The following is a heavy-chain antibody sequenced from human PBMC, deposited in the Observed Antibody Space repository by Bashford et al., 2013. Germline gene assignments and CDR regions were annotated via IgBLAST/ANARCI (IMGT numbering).Heavy chain of an antibody. CDR3: ARLDTAVVRTFDY. CDR2: ITYSGTT. V-gene: IGHV4-39*01. CDR1: GGSIRSTSYY. D-gene: IGHD5-18*01. J-gene: IGHJ4*02. Sequence: SETLSLTCTVSGGSIRSTSYYWGWIRQPPGKGLEWIASITYSGTTYYNPSLKSRVTISVDTSKDQFSLRLTSVTAADTAVYYCARLDTAVVRTFDYWGQGTLVT.